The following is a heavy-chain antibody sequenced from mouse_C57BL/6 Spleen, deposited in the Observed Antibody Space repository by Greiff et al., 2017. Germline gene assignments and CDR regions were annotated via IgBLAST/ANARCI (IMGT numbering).Heavy chain of an antibody. D-gene: IGHD1-1*01. J-gene: IGHJ1*03. CDR2: IDPSDSYT. V-gene: IGHV1-50*01. CDR1: GYTFTSYW. CDR3: ASLLRTGYFDV. Sequence: QVQLQQPGAELVKPGASVKLSCKASGYTFTSYWMQWVKQRPGQGLEWIGEIDPSDSYTNYNQKFKGKATLTVDTSSSTAYMQLSSLTSEDSAVYCCASLLRTGYFDVWGTGTTVTVSS.